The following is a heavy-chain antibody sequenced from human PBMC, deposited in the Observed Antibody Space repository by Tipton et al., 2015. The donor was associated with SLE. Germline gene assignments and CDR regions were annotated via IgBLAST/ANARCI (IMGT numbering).Heavy chain of an antibody. CDR2: IYTSGST. V-gene: IGHV4-61*09. CDR1: GGSISSGSYY. CDR3: ARVDDGDDYNYYFDY. D-gene: IGHD5-24*01. Sequence: TLSLTCTVSGGSISSGSYYWSWIRQPAGKGLEWIGYIYTSGSTNYNPSLKSRVTISVDTSKNQFSLKLSSVTAADTAVYYCARVDDGDDYNYYFDYWGQGTLVTVSS. J-gene: IGHJ4*02.